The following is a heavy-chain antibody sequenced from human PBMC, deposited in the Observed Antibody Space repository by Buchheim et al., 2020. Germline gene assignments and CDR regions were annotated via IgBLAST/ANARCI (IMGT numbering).Heavy chain of an antibody. CDR3: ARDLVYYSSTGGDY. CDR2: MSPNGDDK. J-gene: IGHJ4*02. D-gene: IGHD4-11*01. V-gene: IGHV3-30*03. CDR1: GFMFYSYS. Sequence: QVQLVESGGGVVQPGGSLRLSCAASGFMFYSYSMHWVRQAPGKGLEWVAVMSPNGDDKYYADSVKGRFTISRDNSKNTLFLQMNSLTSEDTALYHCARDLVYYSSTGGDYWGQG.